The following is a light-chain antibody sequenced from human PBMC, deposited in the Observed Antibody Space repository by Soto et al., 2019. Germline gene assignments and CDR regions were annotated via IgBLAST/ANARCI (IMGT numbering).Light chain of an antibody. J-gene: IGLJ2*01. V-gene: IGLV1-40*01. CDR2: GNS. Sequence: QAVVTQPPSVSGAPGQRVTIYCTGRSSNIGAGYDVHWYQQLPGTAPKLLIYGNSNRPSGVPDRFSGSKSGTSASLAITGLQAEDVADYYCQSYDSSLSAGVFGGGTKLTVL. CDR3: QSYDSSLSAGV. CDR1: SSNIGAGYD.